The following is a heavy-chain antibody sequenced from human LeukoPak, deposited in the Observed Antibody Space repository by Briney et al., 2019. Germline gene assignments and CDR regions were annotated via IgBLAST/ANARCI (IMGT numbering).Heavy chain of an antibody. CDR1: GFTFSSYW. CDR3: ARDSSGPPHDY. Sequence: PGGSLRLSCAASGFTFSSYWMHWVRQAPGKGLVWVAVIWYDGSNKYYADSVKGRFTISRDNSKNTLYLQINSLRAEDTAVYYCARDSSGPPHDYWGQGTLVTVSS. V-gene: IGHV3-33*08. CDR2: IWYDGSNK. J-gene: IGHJ4*02. D-gene: IGHD3-22*01.